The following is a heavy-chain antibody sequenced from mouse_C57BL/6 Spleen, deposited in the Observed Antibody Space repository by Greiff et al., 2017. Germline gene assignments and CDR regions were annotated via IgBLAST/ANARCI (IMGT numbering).Heavy chain of an antibody. Sequence: VQLQQSGPELVKPGASVKISCKASGYAFSSSWMNWVKQRPGKGLEWIGRIYPGDGDTNYNGKFKGKATLTADKSSSTAYMQRSSLTSEDSAVYFCARERNYYGSSYGYFDYWGQGTTLTVSS. D-gene: IGHD1-1*01. J-gene: IGHJ2*01. CDR1: GYAFSSSW. CDR3: ARERNYYGSSYGYFDY. V-gene: IGHV1-82*01. CDR2: IYPGDGDT.